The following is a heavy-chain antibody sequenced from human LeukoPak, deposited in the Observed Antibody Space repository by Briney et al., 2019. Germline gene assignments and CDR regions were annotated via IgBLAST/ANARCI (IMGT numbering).Heavy chain of an antibody. CDR3: ARGGVIDY. J-gene: IGHJ4*02. CDR1: GXXIXXGGXX. V-gene: IGHV4-31*03. Sequence: TSETLSLTCPVXGXXIXXGGXXXXXXRXHXXKGLEWXGYIYYSGSTYYNPSLKSRVTILVDTSKNQFSLKLSSVTAADTAVYYCARGGVIDYWGQGTLVTVSS. CDR2: IYYSGST. D-gene: IGHD3-16*01.